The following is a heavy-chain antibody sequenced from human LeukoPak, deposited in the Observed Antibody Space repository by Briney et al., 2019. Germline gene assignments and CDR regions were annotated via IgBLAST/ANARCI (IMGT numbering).Heavy chain of an antibody. CDR3: ARDVGGSLDY. D-gene: IGHD1-26*01. CDR2: IKGDESAR. V-gene: IGHV3-7*01. J-gene: IGHJ4*02. Sequence: GGSLRLSCAASGFTFSTYWMAWVRQAPGKGLEWVTNIKGDESARHQADSVKGRFTISRDNAQNSVYLQMSSLRGEDTAVYYCARDVGGSLDYWGQGTLVTVSS. CDR1: GFTFSTYW.